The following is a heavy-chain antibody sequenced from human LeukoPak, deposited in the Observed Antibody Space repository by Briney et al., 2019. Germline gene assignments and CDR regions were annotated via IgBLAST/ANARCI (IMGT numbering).Heavy chain of an antibody. Sequence: GASVKVSCKVSGYTLTELSMHWVRQAPGKGLEWMGGFDPEDGETIYAQKFQGRVTMTEDTSTDTAYMELRSLRSDDTAVYYCARDLDTAMDAFDYWGQGTLVTVSS. CDR3: ARDLDTAMDAFDY. D-gene: IGHD5-18*01. V-gene: IGHV1-24*01. CDR2: FDPEDGET. J-gene: IGHJ4*02. CDR1: GYTLTELS.